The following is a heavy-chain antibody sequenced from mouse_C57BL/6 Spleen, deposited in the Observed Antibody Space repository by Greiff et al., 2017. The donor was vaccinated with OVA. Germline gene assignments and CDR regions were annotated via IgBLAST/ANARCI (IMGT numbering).Heavy chain of an antibody. CDR2: ISYDGSN. D-gene: IGHD2-4*01. Sequence: DVQLQESGPGLVKPSQSLSLTCSVTGYSITSGYYWNWIRQFPGNKLEWMGYISYDGSNNYNPSLKNRISITRDTSKNQFFLKLNSVTTEDTATYYCARVIDPDVWGTGTTVTVSS. J-gene: IGHJ1*03. CDR1: GYSITSGYY. V-gene: IGHV3-6*01. CDR3: ARVIDPDV.